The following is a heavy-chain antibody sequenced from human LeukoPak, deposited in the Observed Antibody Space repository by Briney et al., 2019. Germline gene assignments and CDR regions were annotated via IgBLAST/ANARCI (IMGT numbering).Heavy chain of an antibody. CDR2: ISGSGAST. D-gene: IGHD1-26*01. CDR1: GFTFSTNA. Sequence: GGSLRLSCLTSGFTFSTNAMSWVRQAPGKGLEWISGISGSGASTYYADSVTGRFTISRDNSRNTLYPQMNSLRGDDTAVYYCAKDVGKWESLHFFDYWGQGTLVTVSS. J-gene: IGHJ4*02. V-gene: IGHV3-23*01. CDR3: AKDVGKWESLHFFDY.